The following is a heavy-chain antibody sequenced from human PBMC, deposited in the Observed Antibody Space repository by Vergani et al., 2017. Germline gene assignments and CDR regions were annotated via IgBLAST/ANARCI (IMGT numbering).Heavy chain of an antibody. J-gene: IGHJ4*02. CDR3: ARGNYDSSGYHVDY. Sequence: QVQLQESGPGLVKPSETLSLTCTVSNDSVSNTFYYWGWIRQTPGKGLEWIGSIYYSGTTNYNPSFKNRVTMSVDASKNQFSLKLSSVTAADTAVYYCARGNYDSSGYHVDYWGQGTLVTVSS. D-gene: IGHD3-22*01. CDR1: NDSVSNTFYY. V-gene: IGHV4-39*07. CDR2: IYYSGTT.